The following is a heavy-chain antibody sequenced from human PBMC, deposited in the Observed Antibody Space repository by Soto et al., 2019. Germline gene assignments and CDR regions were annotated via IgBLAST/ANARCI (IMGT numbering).Heavy chain of an antibody. D-gene: IGHD4-17*01. CDR3: ARDGAYGHYGWYFDL. J-gene: IGHJ2*01. Sequence: QVQLQESGPGLVKPSQTLSLTCTVSGGSISSGGYYWSWIRQHPGKGLEWTGYIYYSGSTYYNPSLKSRVTISVDTSKNQFSLKLSAVTAADTAVYYCARDGAYGHYGWYFDLWGRGTLVTVSS. CDR1: GGSISSGGYY. CDR2: IYYSGST. V-gene: IGHV4-31*03.